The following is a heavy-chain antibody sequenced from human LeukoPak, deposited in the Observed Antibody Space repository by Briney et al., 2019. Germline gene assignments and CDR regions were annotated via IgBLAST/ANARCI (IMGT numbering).Heavy chain of an antibody. V-gene: IGHV1-69*13. CDR2: IIPIFGTA. J-gene: IGHJ4*02. D-gene: IGHD5-18*01. CDR3: ARMEGYSYSDY. CDR1: GGTFSSYA. Sequence: SVKVSCKAPGGTFSSYAINWVRQAPGQGLEWMGGIIPIFGTANFAQKFQDRVTIIADESTSTACMELSSLRSEDTAVYYCARMEGYSYSDYWGQGTLVTVSS.